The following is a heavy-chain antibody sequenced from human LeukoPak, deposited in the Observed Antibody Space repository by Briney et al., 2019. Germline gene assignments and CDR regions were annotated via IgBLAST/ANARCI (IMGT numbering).Heavy chain of an antibody. J-gene: IGHJ6*04. D-gene: IGHD2-2*01. CDR1: GGTFSSYA. CDR3: ARNAVPDRPFSGMDV. CDR2: IIPIFGTA. Sequence: GSSVKVSCKASGGTFSSYAISWVRQAPGQGLEWMGGIIPIFGTANYAQKFQGRVTITADKSTSTAYMELSSLRSEDTAVYYCARNAVPDRPFSGMDVWGKGTTVTVSS. V-gene: IGHV1-69*06.